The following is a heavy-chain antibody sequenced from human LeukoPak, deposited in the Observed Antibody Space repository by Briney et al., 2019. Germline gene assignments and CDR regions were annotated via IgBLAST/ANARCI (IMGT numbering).Heavy chain of an antibody. CDR3: ARDYCSSTSCLFDY. J-gene: IGHJ4*02. Sequence: ASVKVSCKASGYTSTGYHMHWVRQAPGQGLEWMGRTNPNSGDTNYAQKFQGRVTMTRDTSISTAYMELSRLRSDDTAVYYCARDYCSSTSCLFDYWGQGTLVTVSS. D-gene: IGHD2-2*01. CDR1: GYTSTGYH. CDR2: TNPNSGDT. V-gene: IGHV1-2*06.